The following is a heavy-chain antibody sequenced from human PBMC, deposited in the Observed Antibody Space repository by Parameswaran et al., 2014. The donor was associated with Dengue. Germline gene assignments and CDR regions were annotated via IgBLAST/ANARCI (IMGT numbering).Heavy chain of an antibody. CDR1: GGSFSGYY. Sequence: SQTLSLTCAVYGGSFSGYYWSWIRQPPGKGLEWIGEINHSGSTNYNPSLKSRVTISVDTSKNQFSLKLSSVTAADTAVYYCARSKWLLFDYWGQGTLVTVSS. CDR2: INHSGST. CDR3: ARSKWLLFDY. V-gene: IGHV4-34*01. J-gene: IGHJ4*02. D-gene: IGHD3-22*01.